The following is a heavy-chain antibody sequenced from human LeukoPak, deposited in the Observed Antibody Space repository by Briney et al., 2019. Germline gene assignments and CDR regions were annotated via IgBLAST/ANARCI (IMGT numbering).Heavy chain of an antibody. CDR2: VYNSGST. CDR3: ARHINGLYVDS. D-gene: IGHD2-21*01. CDR1: VGSITRYY. Sequence: PSETLSLTCSVSVGSITRYYWSWIRQPPGKGLECIGFVYNSGSTSYNPSVKSQITIPLDTYKNQFSLKVNSLTDADTAVYYCARHINGLYVDSWGQGTLVTVSS. J-gene: IGHJ4*02. V-gene: IGHV4-59*08.